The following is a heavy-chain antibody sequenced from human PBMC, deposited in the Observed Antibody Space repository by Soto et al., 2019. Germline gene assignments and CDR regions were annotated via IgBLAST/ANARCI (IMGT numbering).Heavy chain of an antibody. CDR1: CCSFICYC. J-gene: IGHJ6*03. V-gene: IGHV4-59*01. D-gene: IGHD4-4*01. CDR3: ARTVTRVYYYYYMDV. Sequence: SETLSMTFTVSCCSFICYCRRWILQSSGKGLEWIGYIYYSGSTNYNPSLKSRVTISVDTSKNQFSLKLSSVTAADTAVYYCARTVTRVYYYYYMDVWGKGTTVTVSS. CDR2: IYYSGST.